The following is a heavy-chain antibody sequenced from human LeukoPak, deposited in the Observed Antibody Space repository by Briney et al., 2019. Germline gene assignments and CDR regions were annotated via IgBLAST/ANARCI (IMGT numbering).Heavy chain of an antibody. CDR3: ARDSSGWSKNY. V-gene: IGHV3-23*01. J-gene: IGHJ4*02. D-gene: IGHD6-19*01. CDR2: ISGSGGDT. CDR1: GFTFSTDA. Sequence: GGSLRLSCAASGFTFSTDAMTWVRQAPGRGLQWVSAISGSGGDTYYEDSVKGRFTISRDNSKNMMYLQMNSLRAEDTAVYYCARDSSGWSKNYWGQGTLVTVSS.